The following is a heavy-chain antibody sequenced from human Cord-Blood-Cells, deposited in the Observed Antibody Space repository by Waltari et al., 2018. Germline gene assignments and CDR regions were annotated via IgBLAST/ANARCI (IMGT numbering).Heavy chain of an antibody. D-gene: IGHD6-13*01. J-gene: IGHJ1*01. Sequence: QVKLVQSGAEVKKPGASVKVPCKVSGYTLTESSIHWVRPATGKGLEWMGGFDPEDGETIYAQKFQGRVTMTEDTSTDTAYMELSSLRSEDTAVYYCATASRSSSSWYAEYFQHWGQGTLVTVSS. CDR1: GYTLTESS. V-gene: IGHV1-24*01. CDR2: FDPEDGET. CDR3: ATASRSSSSWYAEYFQH.